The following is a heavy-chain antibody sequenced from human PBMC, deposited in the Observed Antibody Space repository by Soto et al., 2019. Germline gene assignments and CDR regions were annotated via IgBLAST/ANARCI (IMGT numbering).Heavy chain of an antibody. D-gene: IGHD3-9*01. CDR3: ARDGEISRYDILTGYPYFDY. V-gene: IGHV3-48*01. Sequence: GSLRLSCAASGFTFSSYSMNWVRQAPGKGLEWVSYISSSSSTIYYADSVKGRFTISRDNAKNSLYLQMNSLRAEDTAVYYCARDGEISRYDILTGYPYFDYWGQGTLVTVSS. J-gene: IGHJ4*02. CDR1: GFTFSSYS. CDR2: ISSSSSTI.